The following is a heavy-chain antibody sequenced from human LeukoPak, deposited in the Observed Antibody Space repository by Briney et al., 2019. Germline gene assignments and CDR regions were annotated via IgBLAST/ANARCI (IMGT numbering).Heavy chain of an antibody. CDR2: THDSGNS. J-gene: IGHJ3*02. D-gene: IGHD3-10*01. CDR3: ARDSFAAFDI. V-gene: IGHV4-59*13. CDR1: GGSITNNY. Sequence: PSETLSLTCTVSGGSITNNYWAWTRQPPGKGLEWIGYTHDSGNSNYNPSLRSRVTISIDTSKNQFSLKLTSVTAADTAVYYCARDSFAAFDIWGQGTMVTVSS.